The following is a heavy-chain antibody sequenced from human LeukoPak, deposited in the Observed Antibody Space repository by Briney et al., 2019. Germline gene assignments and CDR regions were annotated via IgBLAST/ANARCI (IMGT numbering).Heavy chain of an antibody. J-gene: IGHJ3*02. V-gene: IGHV3-11*01. CDR1: GFTFSDYY. D-gene: IGHD6-19*01. Sequence: GGSLRLSCAASGFTFSDYYMSWIRQAPGKGLEWVSYISSSGSTIYYADSVKGRFTISRDNAKNSLYLQMNSLRAEDTAVYYCARSNSSGWYGHAFDIWGQGTMVTVSS. CDR2: ISSSGSTI. CDR3: ARSNSSGWYGHAFDI.